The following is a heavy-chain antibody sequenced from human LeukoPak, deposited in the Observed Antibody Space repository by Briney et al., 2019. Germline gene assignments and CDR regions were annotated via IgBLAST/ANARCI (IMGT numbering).Heavy chain of an antibody. CDR3: ARGGAYDYGVLDA. CDR1: GFAFSNHA. D-gene: IGHD4/OR15-4a*01. V-gene: IGHV3-23*01. Sequence: PGGSLILSCEASGFAFSNHAMTWVRQAPGEGLQWVSTISDTGKTTFYRDSVRGRFTISRDISNNTLYLQMDGLRADDTAVYYCARGGAYDYGVLDAWGQGTLVTVSS. J-gene: IGHJ5*02. CDR2: ISDTGKTT.